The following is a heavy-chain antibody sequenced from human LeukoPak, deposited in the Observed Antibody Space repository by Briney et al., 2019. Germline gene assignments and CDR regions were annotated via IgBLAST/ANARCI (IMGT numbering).Heavy chain of an antibody. Sequence: GASVKVSCKASGYTFTNYYIHWVRQARGQGLEWMGVINPNGGGTSYRQNFQGRVTMTEDTSTDTAYMELSSLRSEDTAVYYCATVRTCEPALGYCSGGSHFDYWGQGTLVTVSS. CDR1: GYTFTNYY. J-gene: IGHJ4*02. CDR2: INPNGGGT. V-gene: IGHV1-46*01. D-gene: IGHD2-15*01. CDR3: ATVRTCEPALGYCSGGSHFDY.